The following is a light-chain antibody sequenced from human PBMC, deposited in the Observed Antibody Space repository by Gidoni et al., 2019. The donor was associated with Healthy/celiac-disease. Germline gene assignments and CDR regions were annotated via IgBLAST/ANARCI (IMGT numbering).Light chain of an antibody. V-gene: IGKV3-11*01. Sequence: FVLTQSPATLSLSPGERATLSCRTSQSVSSYLAWYQQKTGQAPRLLIYDASNRATGIPARFSGSGSGTDFTLTISSIEPEDFAVYYCQQRSNWPPITFGQGTRLEMK. CDR3: QQRSNWPPIT. CDR1: QSVSSY. J-gene: IGKJ5*01. CDR2: DAS.